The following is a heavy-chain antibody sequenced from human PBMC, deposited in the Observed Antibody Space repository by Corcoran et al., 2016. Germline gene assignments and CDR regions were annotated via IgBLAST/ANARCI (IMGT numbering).Heavy chain of an antibody. CDR1: GFTFGDYA. Sequence: EVQLVESGGGLVQPGRSLRLSCTASGFTFGDYAMSWFRQAPGKGLEWVGFIRSKAYGGTTEYAASVKGRVTISRDDSKSIAYLQMNSLKTEDTAVYYCTRALERSGSSNDYWGQGTLVTVSS. V-gene: IGHV3-49*03. CDR2: IRSKAYGGTT. CDR3: TRALERSGSSNDY. D-gene: IGHD1-26*01. J-gene: IGHJ4*02.